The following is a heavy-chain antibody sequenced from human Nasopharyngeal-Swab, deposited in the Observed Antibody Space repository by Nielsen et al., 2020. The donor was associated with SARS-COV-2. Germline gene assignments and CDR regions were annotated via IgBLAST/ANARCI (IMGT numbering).Heavy chain of an antibody. CDR3: ARDLGCSSTSCYEGNWFDP. CDR2: ITPFCGSI. J-gene: IGHJ5*02. Sequence: WVRQAPGQGLEWMGGITPFCGSINHAQKFQGRVTITADESTSTAYMELSSLRSEDTAVYYCARDLGCSSTSCYEGNWFDPWGQGTLVTVSS. V-gene: IGHV1-69*01. D-gene: IGHD2-2*01.